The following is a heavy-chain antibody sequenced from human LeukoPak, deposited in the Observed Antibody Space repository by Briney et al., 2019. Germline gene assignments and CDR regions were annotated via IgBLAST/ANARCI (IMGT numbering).Heavy chain of an antibody. CDR2: INRDGTEK. J-gene: IGHJ4*02. Sequence: PGGSLRLSCATSGFNFSDSRMTWVRQAPGKGLQWVANINRDGTEKHFLDSVEGRFTISRDNAKKSLYLQMSSLRPQDTAVYYCARWSEGLDFWGQGTLVTVSS. V-gene: IGHV3-7*04. CDR1: GFNFSDSR. CDR3: ARWSEGLDF.